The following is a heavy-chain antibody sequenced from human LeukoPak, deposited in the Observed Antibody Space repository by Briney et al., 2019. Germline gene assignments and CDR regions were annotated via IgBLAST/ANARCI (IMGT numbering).Heavy chain of an antibody. Sequence: SETLSLTCAVYGGPFSGYYWNWIRQPPGKGLEWIGEINHNGYTNYNPSLESRVTISVDTSKNQFSLKVYSLTAADTAVYFCARAGTGDRSAVFDYWGQGTVVTVSS. D-gene: IGHD7-27*01. CDR3: ARAGTGDRSAVFDY. CDR1: GGPFSGYY. CDR2: INHNGYT. J-gene: IGHJ4*02. V-gene: IGHV4-34*01.